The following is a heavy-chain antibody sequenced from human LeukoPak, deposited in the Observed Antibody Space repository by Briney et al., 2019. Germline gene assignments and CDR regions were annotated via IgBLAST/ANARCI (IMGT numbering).Heavy chain of an antibody. J-gene: IGHJ3*02. D-gene: IGHD1-7*01. CDR2: ISYDGSNK. Sequence: QPGGPLRLSCAASGYTFSSYAMHWVRQAPGKGLEWVAVISYDGSNKYYADSVKGRFTMSRDNSKNTLDLQMNSLRADDTAVYFCARDRHRYRGTNGDGDAFDIWGQGTMVTVTS. CDR3: ARDRHRYRGTNGDGDAFDI. V-gene: IGHV3-30*14. CDR1: GYTFSSYA.